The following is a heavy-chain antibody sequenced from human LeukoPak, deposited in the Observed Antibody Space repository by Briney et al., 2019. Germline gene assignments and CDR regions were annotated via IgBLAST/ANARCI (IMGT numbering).Heavy chain of an antibody. D-gene: IGHD3-10*01. J-gene: IGHJ4*02. V-gene: IGHV3-11*01. Sequence: GGSLRLSCAASGFTFSDYYMSWIRQAPGKGLEWVSFISKDGRTVSYADSVKGQFTISRDNSKNSLYLQMNSLTADDTAVYFCARVRGSYGSDYWGQGTLVTVSS. CDR1: GFTFSDYY. CDR3: ARVRGSYGSDY. CDR2: ISKDGRTV.